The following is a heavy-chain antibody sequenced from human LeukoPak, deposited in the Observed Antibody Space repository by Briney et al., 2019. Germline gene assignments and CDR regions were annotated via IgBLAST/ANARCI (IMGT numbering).Heavy chain of an antibody. CDR1: GFTFDDYA. Sequence: PGRSLRLSCAASGFTFDDYAMHWVRQAPGKGLEWVSGISWNSGSIGYADSVKGRFTISRDNAKNSLYLQMNSLRAEDTALYYCAKVHGSGEGIFDPWGQGTLVTVSS. D-gene: IGHD3-10*01. CDR3: AKVHGSGEGIFDP. CDR2: ISWNSGSI. V-gene: IGHV3-9*01. J-gene: IGHJ5*02.